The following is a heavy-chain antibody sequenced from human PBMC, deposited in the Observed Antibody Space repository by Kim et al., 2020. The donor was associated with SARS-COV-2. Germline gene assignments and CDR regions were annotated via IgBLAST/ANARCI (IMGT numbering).Heavy chain of an antibody. J-gene: IGHJ4*02. CDR3: ARSPGGLAGRYHFDY. V-gene: IGHV2-70*11. CDR1: GFSLTTTGMC. D-gene: IGHD3-16*01. CDR2: IDWDDDK. Sequence: SGPTLVNPTQTLTLTCTFSGFSLTTTGMCVSWIRQPPGKALEWLARIDWDDDKYYSASLKTRLTISKDTSKTQVVLTMTNMDPVDTATYYCARSPGGLAGRYHFDYWGQGTLVAVSS.